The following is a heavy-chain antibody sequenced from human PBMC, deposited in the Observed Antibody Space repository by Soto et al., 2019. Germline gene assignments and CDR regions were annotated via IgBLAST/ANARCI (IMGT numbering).Heavy chain of an antibody. D-gene: IGHD3-10*01. CDR1: GGSLSSGCYY. V-gene: IGHV4-31*11. J-gene: IGHJ6*02. Sequence: SETLCLTWAVAGGSLSSGCYYLRWIRQHPGKGLEWIGYIYYSGSTYYNPSLKSRVTISVDTSKNQFSLKLSSVTAADTAVYYCASGGRRSPGMDVWGQGTTVTVSS. CDR3: ASGGRRSPGMDV. CDR2: IYYSGST.